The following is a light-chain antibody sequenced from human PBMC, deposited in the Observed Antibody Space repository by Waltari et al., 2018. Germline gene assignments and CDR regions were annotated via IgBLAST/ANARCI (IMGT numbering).Light chain of an antibody. Sequence: QSVLTPPPSASGTPGQRVTIFCSGSRSNIGSNYVYWYEPFPGTAPKLLIFGNTRGPTGVPDRFSGSKCGTSASRAISGLRSEDEADYYCASWDDNLTGRVFGGGTKVTVL. CDR3: ASWDDNLTGRV. CDR2: GNT. J-gene: IGLJ3*02. CDR1: RSNIGSNY. V-gene: IGLV1-47*01.